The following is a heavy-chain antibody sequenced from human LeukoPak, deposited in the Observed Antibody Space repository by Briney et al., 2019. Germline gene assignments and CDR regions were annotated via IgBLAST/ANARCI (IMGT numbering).Heavy chain of an antibody. CDR1: GFTFSSYE. D-gene: IGHD5-18*01. Sequence: GGSLRLSCAASGFTFSSYEMNWVRQAPGKGLEWVSYIISSGSTIYYADSVKGRFTITRDNAKNSLYLQMNSLRAEDTAVYYCARGETGYSYGPADYWGQGTLVTVSS. V-gene: IGHV3-48*03. CDR3: ARGETGYSYGPADY. J-gene: IGHJ4*02. CDR2: IISSGSTI.